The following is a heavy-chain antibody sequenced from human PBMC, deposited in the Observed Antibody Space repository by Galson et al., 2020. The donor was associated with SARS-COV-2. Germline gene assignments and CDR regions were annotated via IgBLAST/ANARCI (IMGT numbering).Heavy chain of an antibody. J-gene: IGHJ4*02. V-gene: IGHV3-7*01. CDR1: GFTFKDFW. D-gene: IGHD6-19*01. Sequence: GGSLRLSCAVSGFTFKDFWMSWVRQAPGKGLEWVANIRGDGSETNYVDSVKGRFVISRDNAIDSLFLQMDDLTVDDTAVYFCTREGWQGVYWGQGTRVTVSS. CDR3: TREGWQGVY. CDR2: IRGDGSET.